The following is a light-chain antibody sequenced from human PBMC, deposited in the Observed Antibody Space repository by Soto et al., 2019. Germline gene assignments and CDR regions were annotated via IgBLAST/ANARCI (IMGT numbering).Light chain of an antibody. CDR2: KAS. CDR3: QHYNSYSEA. J-gene: IGKJ1*01. V-gene: IGKV1-5*03. Sequence: DIQMTHSPSTLSASVGDRVTITCLASQTISSWLAWYQQKPGKAPTLLIYKASTLKSGAPSRFSGSGSGTEFTLTISSPQPDDFATYYCQHYNSYSEAFGQGTKVDIK. CDR1: QTISSW.